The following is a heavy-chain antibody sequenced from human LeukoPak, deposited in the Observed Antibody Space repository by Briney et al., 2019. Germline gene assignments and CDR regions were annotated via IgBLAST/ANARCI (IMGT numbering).Heavy chain of an antibody. CDR1: GFTFDDYA. Sequence: GGSLRLSCAASGFTFDDYAMHWVRQAPGKGLVWVSRINSDGSSTSYADSVKGRFTISRDNAKNTLYLQMNSLRAEDTAVYYCARGPFQNWNDFLYWGQGTLVTVSS. CDR2: INSDGSST. V-gene: IGHV3-74*01. J-gene: IGHJ4*02. CDR3: ARGPFQNWNDFLY. D-gene: IGHD1-1*01.